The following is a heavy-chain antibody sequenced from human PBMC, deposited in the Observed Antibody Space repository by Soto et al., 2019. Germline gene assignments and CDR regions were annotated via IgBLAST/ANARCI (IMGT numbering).Heavy chain of an antibody. CDR2: IYPGNSNT. Sequence: GESLKTYCKGSGYGFSIHWVAWQRQMPGKGLEWVGIIYPGNSNTRYSTSFQAQVTISADTALSTTYLQWDTLKPSYTAIYLCASDLQCDGGSCPVRGFDMWRQGTTVT. D-gene: IGHD2-15*01. V-gene: IGHV5-51*01. CDR3: ASDLQCDGGSCPVRGFDM. J-gene: IGHJ3*02. CDR1: GYGFSIHW.